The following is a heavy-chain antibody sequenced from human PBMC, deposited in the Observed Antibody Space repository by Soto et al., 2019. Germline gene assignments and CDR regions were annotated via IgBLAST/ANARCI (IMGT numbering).Heavy chain of an antibody. D-gene: IGHD5-18*01. CDR2: ISYDGSNK. Sequence: QVQLVESGGGVVQPGRSLRLSCAASGFTFSSYGMHWVRQAPGKGLEWVAIISYDGSNKYYADSVKGRFTISRDNSKNTVYVQMNSLSAEDTAVYYCAKGFYSHGAYFYYGMDVWGQGTTVTVSS. J-gene: IGHJ6*02. CDR3: AKGFYSHGAYFYYGMDV. CDR1: GFTFSSYG. V-gene: IGHV3-30*18.